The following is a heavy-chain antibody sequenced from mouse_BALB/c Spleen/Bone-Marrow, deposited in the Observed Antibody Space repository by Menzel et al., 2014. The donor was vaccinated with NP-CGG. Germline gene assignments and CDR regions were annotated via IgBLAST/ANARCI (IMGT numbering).Heavy chain of an antibody. J-gene: IGHJ2*01. CDR1: GYTFTSSV. CDR3: AKGGNYRYDFDY. CDR2: LNPYNDGS. V-gene: IGHV1-14*01. D-gene: IGHD2-14*01. Sequence: VQLQQSGPELVKPGASVKMSCKASGYTFTSSVMHWVKQKPGQGLVGIGFLNPYNDGSKYNEKFKGKATLTSDKSSSTAYMELSSLTSEDSAVYYCAKGGNYRYDFDYWGQGTPLTGSS.